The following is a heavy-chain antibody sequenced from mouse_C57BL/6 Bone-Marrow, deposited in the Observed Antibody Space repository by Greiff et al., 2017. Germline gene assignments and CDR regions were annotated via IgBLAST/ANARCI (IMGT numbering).Heavy chain of an antibody. CDR2: IHPNSGST. CDR3: AIAYYSNSYYAMDY. CDR1: GYTFTSYW. J-gene: IGHJ4*01. D-gene: IGHD2-5*01. Sequence: QVQLKESGAELVKPGASVKLSCKASGYTFTSYWMHWVKQRPGQGLEWIGMIHPNSGSTNYNEKFKSKATLTVDKSSSTAYMQLSSLTSEDSAVYYCAIAYYSNSYYAMDYWGQGTSVTGSS. V-gene: IGHV1-64*01.